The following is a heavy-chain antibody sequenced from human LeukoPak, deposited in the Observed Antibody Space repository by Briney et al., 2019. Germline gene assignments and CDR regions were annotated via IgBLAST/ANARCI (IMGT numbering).Heavy chain of an antibody. CDR2: IKIKTDGETT. Sequence: PGGSLRLSCVDSGFTFTNAWMSWVRQAPGKGLEWIGRIKIKTDGETTNYAEPVRGRFTISRDDSKSAVYLQMNSLKIEDTAVYYCTTDLGTYYHGSQRLIPIDYWGQGTLVTVSS. CDR3: TTDLGTYYHGSQRLIPIDY. CDR1: GFTFTNAW. D-gene: IGHD3-10*01. J-gene: IGHJ4*02. V-gene: IGHV3-15*01.